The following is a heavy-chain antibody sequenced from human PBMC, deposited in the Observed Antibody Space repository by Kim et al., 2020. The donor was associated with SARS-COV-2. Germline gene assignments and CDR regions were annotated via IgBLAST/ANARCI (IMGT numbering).Heavy chain of an antibody. J-gene: IGHJ6*02. CDR1: GGSISSYY. CDR3: ARGPDLNYYYYYGMDV. CDR2: IYYSGST. Sequence: SETLSLTCTVSGGSISSYYWSWIRQPPGKGLEWIGYIYYSGSTNYNPSLKSRVTISVDTSKNQFSLKLSSVTAADTAVYYCARGPDLNYYYYYGMDVWGQGTTVTVSS. V-gene: IGHV4-59*13.